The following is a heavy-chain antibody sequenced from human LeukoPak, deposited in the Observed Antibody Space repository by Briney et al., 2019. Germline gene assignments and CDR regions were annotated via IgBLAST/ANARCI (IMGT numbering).Heavy chain of an antibody. CDR1: GFTFSRYW. Sequence: GGSLRLSCAASGFTFSRYWMHWVRQAPGKGLVWVSRISNDGSSTSYADSVKGRFTISRDNAKNTLYLQMNSLRAEDTAVYYCLDSGSYDAFDMWGQGTLVTVSS. CDR2: ISNDGSST. CDR3: LDSGSYDAFDM. D-gene: IGHD1-26*01. V-gene: IGHV3-74*01. J-gene: IGHJ3*02.